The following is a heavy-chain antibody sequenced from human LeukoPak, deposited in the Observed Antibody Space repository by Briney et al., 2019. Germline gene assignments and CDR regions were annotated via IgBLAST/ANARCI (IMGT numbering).Heavy chain of an antibody. D-gene: IGHD3-10*01. CDR2: ITFDGNSK. CDR1: GFPFSIYG. J-gene: IGHJ4*02. Sequence: PGGSLRLSCAASGFPFSIYGMHWVRQAPGKGLEWVAIITFDGNSKSYADSVKGRFTISRDNAKNSLYLQMNSLRAEDTAVYYCARVLLDLGIWFGESRGGESGGQGTLVTVSS. CDR3: ARVLLDLGIWFGESRGGES. V-gene: IGHV3-30*03.